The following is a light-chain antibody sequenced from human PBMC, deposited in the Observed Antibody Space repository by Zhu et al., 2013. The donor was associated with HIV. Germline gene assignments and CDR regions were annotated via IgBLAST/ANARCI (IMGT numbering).Light chain of an antibody. Sequence: DIQMTQSPSTLSASVGDRVTITCRASQSISNWLAWYQQKPGKAPNLLIYKASNLESGVPSRFSGSGSGTEFTLTISSLQPDDFAIYYCQQYDNYSPQTFGQGTKVEIK. J-gene: IGKJ1*01. V-gene: IGKV1-5*03. CDR1: QSISNW. CDR2: KAS. CDR3: QQYDNYSPQT.